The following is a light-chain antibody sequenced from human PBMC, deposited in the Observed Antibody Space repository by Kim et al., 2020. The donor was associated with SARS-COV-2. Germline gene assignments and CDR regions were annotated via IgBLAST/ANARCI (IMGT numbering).Light chain of an antibody. J-gene: IGLJ3*02. CDR3: CSYAGGPNWV. CDR2: DVS. V-gene: IGLV2-11*01. Sequence: GHSVTISCTGTSTDVGGYNYVSWYQQHPGKAPKLMIYDVSRRPSGFPYRFSASKSGNTASLTISGLQAEDEADYYCCSYAGGPNWVFGGGTQLTVL. CDR1: STDVGGYNY.